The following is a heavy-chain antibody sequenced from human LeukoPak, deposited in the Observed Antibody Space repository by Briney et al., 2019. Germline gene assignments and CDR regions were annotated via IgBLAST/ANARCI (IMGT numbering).Heavy chain of an antibody. D-gene: IGHD3-16*01. Sequence: SETLSLTCAVYGVSFSGYYWSWIRQPPGKGLEWIGEINHSGSTNYNPSLKSRVTISVDTSKNQFSLKLSSVTAADTAVYYCARGRKEYDYVWGSYSKGNWFDPWGQGTLVTVSS. CDR3: ARGRKEYDYVWGSYSKGNWFDP. J-gene: IGHJ5*02. CDR2: INHSGST. CDR1: GVSFSGYY. V-gene: IGHV4-34*01.